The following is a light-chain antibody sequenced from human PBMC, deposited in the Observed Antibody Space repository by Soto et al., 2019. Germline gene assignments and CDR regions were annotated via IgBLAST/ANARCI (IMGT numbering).Light chain of an antibody. J-gene: IGKJ4*01. CDR2: ATS. V-gene: IGKV1-9*01. CDR3: QQLNSYPVT. CDR1: QAISSY. Sequence: DIQLTQSPSFLSASVGDRVTITCRASQAISSYLAWYQQKPGTAPNLLIYATSTLQSGVPSRFSGSGYGTEFTLTVSSLQPEDFATYYCQQLNSYPVTFGGGTTVEIK.